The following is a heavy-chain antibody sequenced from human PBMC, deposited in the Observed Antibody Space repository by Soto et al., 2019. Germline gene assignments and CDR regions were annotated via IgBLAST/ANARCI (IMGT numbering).Heavy chain of an antibody. CDR2: ISCDGSNK. J-gene: IGHJ4*02. CDR3: AKDRSGSSGPGLDY. Sequence: PGGSLRLSCEPSGFTSSSFGMHWVRQAPGKGLEWVTVISCDGSNKYYEDSVKGRFTISRDNSKNTLSLEMNSLRAEDTAVYYCAKDRSGSSGPGLDYWGQGTLVTVSS. V-gene: IGHV3-30*18. CDR1: GFTSSSFG. D-gene: IGHD1-26*01.